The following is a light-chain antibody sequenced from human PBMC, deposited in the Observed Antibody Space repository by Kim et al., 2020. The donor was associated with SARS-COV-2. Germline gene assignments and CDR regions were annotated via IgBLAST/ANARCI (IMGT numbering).Light chain of an antibody. J-gene: IGKJ1*01. CDR2: AAS. V-gene: IGKV1-8*01. CDR3: QQYYSYPQT. Sequence: ASTGDRVTISCRASQGISSYLAWYQQKPGKAPKLLIYAASTLQSGVPSRFSGSGSGTDFTLTISCLQSEDFATYYCQQYYSYPQTFGQGTKVDIK. CDR1: QGISSY.